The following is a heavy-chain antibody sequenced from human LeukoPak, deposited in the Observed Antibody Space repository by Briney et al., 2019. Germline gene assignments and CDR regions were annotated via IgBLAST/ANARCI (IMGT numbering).Heavy chain of an antibody. Sequence: GGSLRLSCAASGFTFSDYYMSWIRQAPGKGLEWVSYISSSGSTIYYADSVKGRFTISRDNAKNSLYLQMNSLRAEDTAVYYCARDGLLWFGDLGNPPNDYWGQGTLVTVSS. V-gene: IGHV3-11*01. CDR1: GFTFSDYY. CDR2: ISSSGSTI. J-gene: IGHJ4*02. D-gene: IGHD3-10*01. CDR3: ARDGLLWFGDLGNPPNDY.